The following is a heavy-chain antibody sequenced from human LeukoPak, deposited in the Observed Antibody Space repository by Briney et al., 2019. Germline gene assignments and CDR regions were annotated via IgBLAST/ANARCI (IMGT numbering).Heavy chain of an antibody. D-gene: IGHD3-9*01. CDR1: GFTFSSYA. J-gene: IGHJ4*02. Sequence: PGGSLRPSCAASGFTFSSYAMHWVRQAPGKGLEWVAVISYDGSNKYYADSVKGRFTISRDNSKNTLYLQMNSLRAEDTAVYYCARVTLPSGVRYFDWLLPGDYWGQGTLVTVSS. V-gene: IGHV3-30*04. CDR2: ISYDGSNK. CDR3: ARVTLPSGVRYFDWLLPGDY.